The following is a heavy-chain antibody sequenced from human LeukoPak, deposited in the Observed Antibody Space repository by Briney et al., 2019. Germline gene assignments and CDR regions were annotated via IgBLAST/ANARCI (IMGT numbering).Heavy chain of an antibody. V-gene: IGHV3-23*01. J-gene: IGHJ4*02. CDR3: AKDMGESGSHYLDY. CDR1: GFTFSSNG. CDR2: ISGSGGTT. D-gene: IGHD1-26*01. Sequence: GGSLRLSCVVSGFTFSSNGMSWVRQAPGKGLEWVSAISGSGGTTAYADSVKGRSTISRDNSKNTLYLQMNSLRVEDTAMYYCAKDMGESGSHYLDYWGQGTLVTVSS.